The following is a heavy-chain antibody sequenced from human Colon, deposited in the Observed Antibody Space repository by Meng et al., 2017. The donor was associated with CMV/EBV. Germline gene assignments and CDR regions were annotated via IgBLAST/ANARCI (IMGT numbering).Heavy chain of an antibody. V-gene: IGHV3-15*01. CDR2: IKSKTDGGTT. Sequence: SEFSCSEPWMSWVRQTPEKGLEWVGRIKSKTDGGTTDYAAPVKGRFIISRDDSINTLYLQMNSLKTEDTAVYYCATYTSRNSGYYDYWGQGTLVTVSS. D-gene: IGHD3-22*01. CDR3: ATYTSRNSGYYDY. CDR1: EFSCSEPW. J-gene: IGHJ4*02.